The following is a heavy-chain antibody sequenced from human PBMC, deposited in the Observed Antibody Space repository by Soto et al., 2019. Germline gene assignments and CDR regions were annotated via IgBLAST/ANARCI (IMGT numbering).Heavy chain of an antibody. CDR1: GGTFSSYA. J-gene: IGHJ6*01. V-gene: IGHV1-69*01. CDR3: ARENLVVRGVIIPFRTNYYYYGMDV. CDR2: IIPIFGTA. Sequence: QVQLVQSGAEVKKPGSSVKVSCKASGGTFSSYAISWVRQAPGQGLEWMGGIIPIFGTANYAQKFQGRVTITADESTSTAYKELSSLRSEDTAVYYCARENLVVRGVIIPFRTNYYYYGMDVWGQGTTVTVSS. D-gene: IGHD3-10*01.